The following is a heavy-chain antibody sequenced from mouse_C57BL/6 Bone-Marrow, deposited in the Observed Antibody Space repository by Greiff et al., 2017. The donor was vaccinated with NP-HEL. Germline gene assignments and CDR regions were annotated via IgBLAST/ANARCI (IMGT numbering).Heavy chain of an antibody. CDR3: ARELGRGFAY. J-gene: IGHJ3*01. Sequence: QVHVKQPGAELVKPGASVKMSCKASGYTFTSYWITWVKQRPGQGLEWIGDIYPGSGSTNYNEKFKSKARLTVDTSSITAYMQLRSLTSEDSAVYYCARELGRGFAYWGQGTLVTVGA. V-gene: IGHV1-55*01. CDR2: IYPGSGST. CDR1: GYTFTSYW. D-gene: IGHD4-1*01.